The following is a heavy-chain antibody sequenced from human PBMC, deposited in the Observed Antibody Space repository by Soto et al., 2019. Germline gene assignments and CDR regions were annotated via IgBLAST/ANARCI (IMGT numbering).Heavy chain of an antibody. J-gene: IGHJ3*02. D-gene: IGHD6-19*01. V-gene: IGHV3-30-3*01. Sequence: GGSLRLSCAAAGFTFSRYAMHWVRQAPGKGLEWVAVISYDGSNKYYADSVKGRFTISRDNSKNTLYLQMNSLRAEDTAVYYCASSQGSWLPPSGAFDIWGQGTMVTVSS. CDR2: ISYDGSNK. CDR1: GFTFSRYA. CDR3: ASSQGSWLPPSGAFDI.